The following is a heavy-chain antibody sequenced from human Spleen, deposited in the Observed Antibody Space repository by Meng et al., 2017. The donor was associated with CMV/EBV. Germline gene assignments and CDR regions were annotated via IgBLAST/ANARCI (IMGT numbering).Heavy chain of an antibody. Sequence: GESLKISCAASGINFSINNMNWVRQAPGKGLEWVSFITSSSNYINCADSVKGRFTISRDNAKNSLYLQMNSLRPEDTAVYYCARVDNGYDLPFDYWGQGTLVTVSS. CDR2: ITSSSNYI. D-gene: IGHD5-12*01. CDR3: ARVDNGYDLPFDY. V-gene: IGHV3-21*01. CDR1: GINFSINN. J-gene: IGHJ4*02.